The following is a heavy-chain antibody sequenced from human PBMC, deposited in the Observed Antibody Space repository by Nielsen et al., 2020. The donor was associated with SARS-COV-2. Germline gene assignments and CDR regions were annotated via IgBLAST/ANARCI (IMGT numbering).Heavy chain of an antibody. CDR2: IWYDGSNK. CDR1: GFTFSSYG. Sequence: GGSLRLSCAASGFTFSSYGMHWVRQAPGKGLEWVAVIWYDGSNKYYADSVKGRFTISRDNSKNTLYLQMNSLRAEDTAVYYCARVRGRYYFDYWGQGTLVTVSS. CDR3: ARVRGRYYFDY. J-gene: IGHJ4*02. D-gene: IGHD3-10*01. V-gene: IGHV3-33*01.